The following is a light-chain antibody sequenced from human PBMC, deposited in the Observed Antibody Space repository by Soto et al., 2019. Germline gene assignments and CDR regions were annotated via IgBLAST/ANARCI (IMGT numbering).Light chain of an antibody. CDR1: QSISTY. Sequence: DIEMTQSPSSLSASVGVRVTITCRASQSISTYLNWYKQKPGKAPELLIYAASRLQKGVPSRFSGSGSDTDFTLTSSSLQPDDFATYYCQQSHSLPQTFGQGTKVEIK. V-gene: IGKV1-39*01. CDR2: AAS. J-gene: IGKJ1*01. CDR3: QQSHSLPQT.